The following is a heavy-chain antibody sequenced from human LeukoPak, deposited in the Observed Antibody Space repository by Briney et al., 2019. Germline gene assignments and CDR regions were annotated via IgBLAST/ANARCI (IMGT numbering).Heavy chain of an antibody. Sequence: GGSLRLSWVGSGFTFRSHAMSWVRQAPGKGLEFVSGIYENGGTTYYADSVKGRFSISRDNSKNTLYLQMDSLRGEDTAVYYCAKDFRIGYSAHFDYWGQGALVTVSS. V-gene: IGHV3-23*01. CDR3: AKDFRIGYSAHFDY. D-gene: IGHD2-21*01. J-gene: IGHJ4*02. CDR1: GFTFRSHA. CDR2: IYENGGTT.